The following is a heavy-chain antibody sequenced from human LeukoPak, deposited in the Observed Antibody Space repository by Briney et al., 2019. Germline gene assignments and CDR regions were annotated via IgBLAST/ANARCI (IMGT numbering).Heavy chain of an antibody. CDR3: ARDIAVAGTFTEFDY. CDR2: IIPIFGTA. Sequence: GASVKVSCKASGGTFSSYAISWVRQAPGQGLEWMGGIIPIFGTANYAQKFQGRVTITADESTSTAYMELSSLRSEDTAVYYCARDIAVAGTFTEFDYWGQGTLVTVSS. J-gene: IGHJ4*02. V-gene: IGHV1-69*13. D-gene: IGHD6-19*01. CDR1: GGTFSSYA.